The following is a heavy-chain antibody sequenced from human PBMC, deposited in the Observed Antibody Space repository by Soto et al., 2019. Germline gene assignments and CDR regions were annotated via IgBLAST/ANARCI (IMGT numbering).Heavy chain of an antibody. CDR3: VRGLSSAAPY. D-gene: IGHD6-13*01. Sequence: ASVKVSCKASGYSFRIYAMHWVRQAPGQRLEWLGWVNAGDGDTEFSQKFQGRVTMARDTSANTAYMELSSLTVEDTAVYYCVRGLSSAAPYWGQGTLGNV. V-gene: IGHV1-3*01. J-gene: IGHJ4*01. CDR2: VNAGDGDT. CDR1: GYSFRIYA.